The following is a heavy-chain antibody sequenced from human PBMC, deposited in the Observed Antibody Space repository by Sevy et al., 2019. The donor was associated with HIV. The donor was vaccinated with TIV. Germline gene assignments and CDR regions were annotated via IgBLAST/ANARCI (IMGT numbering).Heavy chain of an antibody. CDR3: ARGDAAYYGRWDIFDF. CDR1: GFRVSNNY. D-gene: IGHD3-10*01. J-gene: IGHJ3*01. Sequence: GGSLRLSCVVSGFRVSNNYLSWVRHAPGKGLEWVSVIHNDGTTIYADSAKGRFTVSRDNSQNKVFLQMSGLRVDDTAVYYCARGDAAYYGRWDIFDFWGRWTMVTVSS. CDR2: IHNDGTT. V-gene: IGHV3-53*01.